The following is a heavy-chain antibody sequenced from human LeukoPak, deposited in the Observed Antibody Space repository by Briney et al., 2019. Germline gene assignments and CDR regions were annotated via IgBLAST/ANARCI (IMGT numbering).Heavy chain of an antibody. V-gene: IGHV1-69*13. CDR3: ARDPGLIAVEYYIDY. J-gene: IGHJ4*02. CDR2: IIPIFGTA. Sequence: SVKVSCKASGGTFSSYAISWVRQAPGQGLEWMGGIIPIFGTANYAQKFQGRVTITADESTSTAYMELSSLRSEDTAVYYCARDPGLIAVEYYIDYWGQGTLVTVSS. CDR1: GGTFSSYA. D-gene: IGHD6-19*01.